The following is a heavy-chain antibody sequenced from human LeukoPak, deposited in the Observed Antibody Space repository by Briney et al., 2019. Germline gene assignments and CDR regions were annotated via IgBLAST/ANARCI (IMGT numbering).Heavy chain of an antibody. CDR2: INTNNGNP. Sequence: ASVKVSCKASGYTFTHYPMNWVRQGPGQGLEWMGWINTNNGNPTYAQGFTGRFVFSLDTSVSTAYLQISSLKAEDTAVYYCARDEDYYGSGSQSPLDHWGQGTLVTVS. V-gene: IGHV7-4-1*02. D-gene: IGHD3-10*01. CDR1: GYTFTHYP. J-gene: IGHJ4*02. CDR3: ARDEDYYGSGSQSPLDH.